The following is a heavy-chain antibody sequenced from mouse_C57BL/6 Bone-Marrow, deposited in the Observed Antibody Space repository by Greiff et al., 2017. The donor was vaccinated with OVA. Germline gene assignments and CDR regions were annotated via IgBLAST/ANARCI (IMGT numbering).Heavy chain of an antibody. CDR3: ARATVVGY. Sequence: QVQLQQSGAELVRPGASVKLSCKASGYTFTDYYIHWVKQRPGQGLEWIARIYPGSGSTYYNEKFKGKATLTAEKSSSTAYMQLSSLTSEDSAVYFGARATVVGYWGQGTTLTVSS. CDR2: IYPGSGST. D-gene: IGHD1-1*01. CDR1: GYTFTDYY. V-gene: IGHV1-76*01. J-gene: IGHJ2*01.